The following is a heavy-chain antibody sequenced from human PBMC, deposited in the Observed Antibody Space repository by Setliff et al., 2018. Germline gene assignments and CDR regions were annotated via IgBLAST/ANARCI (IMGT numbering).Heavy chain of an antibody. D-gene: IGHD3-10*01. J-gene: IGHJ4*02. CDR3: ARSLGSGSYYNSRPFYSDY. V-gene: IGHV4-61*09. CDR1: GGSISSGSNY. Sequence: ASETLSLTCTVSGGSISSGSNYWSWIRQPAGRGLEWIGHIDPSGNTNYHPSLKSRVTISGDTSKNQFSLKLTSVTAADTGVYFCARSLGSGSYYNSRPFYSDYWGQGTLVTVSS. CDR2: IDPSGNT.